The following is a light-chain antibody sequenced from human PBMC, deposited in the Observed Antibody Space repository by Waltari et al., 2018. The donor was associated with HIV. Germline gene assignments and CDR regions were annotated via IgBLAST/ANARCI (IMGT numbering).Light chain of an antibody. CDR2: DHS. Sequence: NFMLNQPHSVSDSPGKWVTISYTRNSDPLALYSEQWYHRRPGSSPTTVIFDHSQRPTEVSDRFSASIDTSSNSASLTIVGLKTEDEGDFFCHSYDSDNQIFGGGTKLTVL. V-gene: IGLV6-57*01. CDR1: SDPLALYS. J-gene: IGLJ2*01. CDR3: HSYDSDNQI.